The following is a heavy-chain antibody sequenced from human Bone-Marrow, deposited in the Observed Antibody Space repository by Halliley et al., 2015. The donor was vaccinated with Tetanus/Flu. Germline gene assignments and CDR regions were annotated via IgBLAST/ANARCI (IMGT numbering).Heavy chain of an antibody. D-gene: IGHD2-2*01. V-gene: IGHV4-59*01. Sequence: KPSETLSLTCTVSGGAIASYYWSWIRQPPGKGLEWIGYIYYSGISNSNPSLKSRVTISLDTSKNQFSLKVTSVTAADTAMYYCARGDQWAVPFDTWGQGALVTVSS. J-gene: IGHJ5*02. CDR3: ARGDQWAVPFDT. CDR2: IYYSGIS. CDR1: GGAIASYY.